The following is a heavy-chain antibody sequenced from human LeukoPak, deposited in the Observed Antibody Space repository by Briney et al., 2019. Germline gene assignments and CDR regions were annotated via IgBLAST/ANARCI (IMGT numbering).Heavy chain of an antibody. CDR3: AREDHYYYYMDV. V-gene: IGHV1-69*13. CDR2: IIPMFGTT. J-gene: IGHJ6*03. CDR1: GGTFDKYA. Sequence: PVKVSCKAPGGTFDKYAISWVRQAPGQGLEWMGAIIPMFGTTNYAQKFQHRITITADESTSTAYMELSGLRSEDTAMYYRAREDHYYYYMDVWGKGTTVTVSS.